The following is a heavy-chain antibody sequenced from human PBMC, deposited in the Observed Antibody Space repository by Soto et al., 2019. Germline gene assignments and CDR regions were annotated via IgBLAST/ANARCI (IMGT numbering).Heavy chain of an antibody. CDR2: ISGSGTDT. Sequence: HPGGSLRLSCGASGFTFINYALSWVRQAPGKGLEWVSSISGSGTDTKYADSVKGRSTISRDNSKDTVYLQVNSLRGEDTAVYYCAKNCGGNCYSTSRIVFQHWGQGTQVTVSS. CDR1: GFTFINYA. V-gene: IGHV3-23*01. J-gene: IGHJ1*01. CDR3: AKNCGGNCYSTSRIVFQH. D-gene: IGHD2-21*01.